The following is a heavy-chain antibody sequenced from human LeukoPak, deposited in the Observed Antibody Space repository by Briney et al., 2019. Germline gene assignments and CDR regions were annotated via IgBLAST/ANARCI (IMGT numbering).Heavy chain of an antibody. D-gene: IGHD3-22*01. V-gene: IGHV1-2*02. Sequence: ASVKVSCKASGYTFTGYYMHWVRQAPGQGLEWMGWINPNSGGTNYAQKFQGRVTMTRDTSISTAYMELSRLRSDDTAVYYCARHYLSSGYYYGDAFDIWGQGTMVTVSS. CDR1: GYTFTGYY. CDR3: ARHYLSSGYYYGDAFDI. CDR2: INPNSGGT. J-gene: IGHJ3*02.